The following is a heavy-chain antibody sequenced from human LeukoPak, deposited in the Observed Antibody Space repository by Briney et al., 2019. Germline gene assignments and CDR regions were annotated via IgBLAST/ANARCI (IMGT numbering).Heavy chain of an antibody. CDR2: IWFDGSKK. D-gene: IGHD2-15*01. J-gene: IGHJ6*03. V-gene: IGHV3-33*01. Sequence: GGSLRLSCTASGYIFSNHGMHWVRQAPGKGLEWVALIWFDGSKKYYADSVKGRFTISRDDSRNTLFLQLDSLRADDTAVYYCASGVVVVAATPYYYYYMDVWGKGTTVTVSS. CDR3: ASGVVVVAATPYYYYYMDV. CDR1: GYIFSNHG.